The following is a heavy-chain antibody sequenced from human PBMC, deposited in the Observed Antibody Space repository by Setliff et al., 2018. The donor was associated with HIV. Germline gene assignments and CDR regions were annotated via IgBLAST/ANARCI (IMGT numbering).Heavy chain of an antibody. J-gene: IGHJ4*02. D-gene: IGHD3-22*01. V-gene: IGHV3-11*04. Sequence: PGGSLRLSCAASGFTFSDYYMTWIRQAPGKGLEWVSYISPNGNSMYYADSVKGRFTISRDNAKNSLYLQMNSLRAEDTALYYCVRGSGYYYFDNWGQGALVTVSS. CDR2: ISPNGNSM. CDR3: VRGSGYYYFDN. CDR1: GFTFSDYY.